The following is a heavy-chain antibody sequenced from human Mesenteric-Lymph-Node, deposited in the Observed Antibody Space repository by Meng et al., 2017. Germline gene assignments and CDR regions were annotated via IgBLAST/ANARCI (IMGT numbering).Heavy chain of an antibody. V-gene: IGHV4-4*02. Sequence: QGQRPGSGQGLGKPSETPSLTCAVSGGSISRSDWWTWVRQSPGKGLEWIGEMYHSGTTNYNPSLKSRVTISMGKSNNQLSLKLNSVTAADTAVYYCASFPPPGKQWLVTDYWGQGTLVTVSS. CDR2: MYHSGTT. D-gene: IGHD6-19*01. CDR1: GGSISRSDW. CDR3: ASFPPPGKQWLVTDY. J-gene: IGHJ4*02.